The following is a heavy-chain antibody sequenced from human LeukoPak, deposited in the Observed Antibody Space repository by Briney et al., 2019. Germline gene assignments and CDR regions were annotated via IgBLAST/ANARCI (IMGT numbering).Heavy chain of an antibody. D-gene: IGHD6-6*01. J-gene: IGHJ4*02. V-gene: IGHV1-18*01. CDR1: GYTFTSYG. CDR2: ISAYNCNT. CDR3: ASRSSIAARRGLRGELFFDY. Sequence: ASVKVSCKASGYTFTSYGISWVRQAPGQGLEWMGWISAYNCNTNYAQKLQGRVTMTTDTSTSTAYMELRSLRSDDTAVYYCASRSSIAARRGLRGELFFDYWGQGTLVTVSS.